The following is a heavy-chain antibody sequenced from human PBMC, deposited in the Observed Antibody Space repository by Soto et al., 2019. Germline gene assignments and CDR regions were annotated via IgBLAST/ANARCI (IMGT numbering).Heavy chain of an antibody. V-gene: IGHV6-1*01. CDR3: ARDLGEHFPLGRGMGV. J-gene: IGHJ6*02. D-gene: IGHD4-17*01. CDR2: TYYRSKWYN. Sequence: PTLSLTCAISGDSVSSNSAAWNWIRQSPSRGLEWLGRTYYRSKWYNDYAVSVKSRITINPDTSKNQFSLQLNSVTPEVTAADYCARDLGEHFPLGRGMGVCRRLPRVAVS. CDR1: GDSVSSNSAA.